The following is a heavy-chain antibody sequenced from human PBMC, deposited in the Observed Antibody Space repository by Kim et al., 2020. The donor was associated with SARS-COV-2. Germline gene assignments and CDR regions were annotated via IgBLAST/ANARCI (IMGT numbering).Heavy chain of an antibody. CDR3: AKDQVTMIVGDNWFDP. Sequence: GGSLRLSCAASGFTFSSYGMHWVRQAPGKGLEWVAVISYDGSNKYYADSVKGRFTISRDNSKNTLYLQMNSLRAEDTAVYYCAKDQVTMIVGDNWFDPWGQGTLVTVSS. V-gene: IGHV3-30*18. J-gene: IGHJ5*02. D-gene: IGHD3-22*01. CDR2: ISYDGSNK. CDR1: GFTFSSYG.